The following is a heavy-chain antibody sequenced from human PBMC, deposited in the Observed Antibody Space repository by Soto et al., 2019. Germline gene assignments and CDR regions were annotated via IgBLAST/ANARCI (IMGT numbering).Heavy chain of an antibody. CDR1: GYTFTSYW. J-gene: IGHJ6*02. CDR3: ARDLTYGLRYFDWPEYYYYGMDV. V-gene: IGHV1-46*01. D-gene: IGHD3-9*01. Sequence: GASVKVSCKASGYTFTSYWRHWVRQAPGQGLEWMGIINPSGGSTSYAQKFQGRVTMTRDTSTSTVYMELSSLRSEDTAVYYCARDLTYGLRYFDWPEYYYYGMDVWGQGTRVTVSS. CDR2: INPSGGST.